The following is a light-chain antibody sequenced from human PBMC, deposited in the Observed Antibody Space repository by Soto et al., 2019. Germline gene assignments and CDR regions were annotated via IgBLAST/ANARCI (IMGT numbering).Light chain of an antibody. V-gene: IGKV3-15*01. CDR1: QSVSSN. J-gene: IGKJ1*01. CDR3: QQYNNWPPWT. Sequence: EIVMKQSPATLSVSPGGKATLSSRASQSVSSNLAWYQQKPGQAPRLLIYGASTRATGIPARFSGSGSVTVFTLTISSRQSEDFAVYYCQQYNNWPPWTFGQGTKVEIK. CDR2: GAS.